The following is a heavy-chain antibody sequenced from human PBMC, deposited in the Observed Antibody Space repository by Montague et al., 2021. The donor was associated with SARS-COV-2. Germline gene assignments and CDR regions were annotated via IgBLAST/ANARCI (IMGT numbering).Heavy chain of an antibody. CDR3: ATQEGPSGWIPGPIDF. CDR2: VYSRGSP. D-gene: IGHD6-19*01. Sequence: SETLSLTCTVSGGSISSSSYYWDWIRQPPVNGLEWIGSVYSRGSPYYNPPLKSRVFISVDTSKNQLSLTLTSVTAADTAVYYCATQEGPSGWIPGPIDFWGKGTMITVSS. CDR1: GGSISSSSYY. J-gene: IGHJ4*02. V-gene: IGHV4-39*01.